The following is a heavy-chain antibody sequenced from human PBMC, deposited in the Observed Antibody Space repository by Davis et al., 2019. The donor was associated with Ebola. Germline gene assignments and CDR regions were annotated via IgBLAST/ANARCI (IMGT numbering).Heavy chain of an antibody. Sequence: GESLKISCVASGFTFSSYEMNWVRQAPGKGLEWVSYISSSSSTIYYADSVKGRFTISRDNAKNSLYLQMNSLRDEDTAVYFCARAGVNSYDSSGYYYDYWGQGTLVTVSS. CDR1: GFTFSSYE. CDR2: ISSSSSTI. J-gene: IGHJ4*02. V-gene: IGHV3-48*02. D-gene: IGHD3-22*01. CDR3: ARAGVNSYDSSGYYYDY.